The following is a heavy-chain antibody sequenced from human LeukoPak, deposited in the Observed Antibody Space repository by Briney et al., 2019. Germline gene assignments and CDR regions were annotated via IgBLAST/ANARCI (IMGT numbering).Heavy chain of an antibody. CDR3: ARGEYVLLWFGEFEGYYFQH. CDR2: ISSNGGST. Sequence: PGGPLRLSCAASGFTFSSYAMHWVRQAPGKGLEYVPAISSNGGSTYYANSVKGRFTISRDNSKNTLYLQMGSLRAEDMAVYYCARGEYVLLWFGEFEGYYFQHWGQGTLVTVSS. V-gene: IGHV3-64*01. J-gene: IGHJ1*01. CDR1: GFTFSSYA. D-gene: IGHD3-10*01.